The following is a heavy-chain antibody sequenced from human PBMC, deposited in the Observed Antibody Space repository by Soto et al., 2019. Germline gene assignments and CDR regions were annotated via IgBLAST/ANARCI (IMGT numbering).Heavy chain of an antibody. V-gene: IGHV4-59*01. Sequence: ASEPLYLTCTVSGASTSGYYWSWIRQFPGQGLEWIGYIYYSGSTNYNPSLKGRVSISVDKSKNQFSPKLSSVTAGDTAVYYCTRGYCSGGSCYYEYYFDYWGQGTLVTVSS. CDR1: GASTSGYY. CDR2: IYYSGST. CDR3: TRGYCSGGSCYYEYYFDY. D-gene: IGHD2-15*01. J-gene: IGHJ4*02.